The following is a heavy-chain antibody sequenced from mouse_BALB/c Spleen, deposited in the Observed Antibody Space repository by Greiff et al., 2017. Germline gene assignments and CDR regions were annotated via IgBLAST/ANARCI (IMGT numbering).Heavy chain of an antibody. V-gene: IGHV5-4*02. D-gene: IGHD2-3*01. CDR1: GFTFSDYY. Sequence: EVKLVESGGGLVKPGGSLKLSCAASGFTFSDYYMYWVRQTPEKRLEWVATISDGGSYTYYPDSVTGRFTISRDNAKNNLYLQMSRLKSEDTAMYYCVRGGDGYFFAYWGQGTLVTVSA. CDR2: ISDGGSYT. CDR3: VRGGDGYFFAY. J-gene: IGHJ3*01.